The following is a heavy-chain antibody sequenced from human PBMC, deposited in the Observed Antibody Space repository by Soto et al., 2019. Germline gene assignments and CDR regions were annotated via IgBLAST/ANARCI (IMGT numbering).Heavy chain of an antibody. V-gene: IGHV3-23*01. Sequence: EVQLLASGGGLVQPGGSLRLSCAASGFTFYSYAMDWVRQAPGKGLEWVSSISARSDNTYYADSVKGRFTISRDHSKSTLYLQVNSLRAEDTAIYYCAKRGDSYYYGMNVWGQGTTVTVS. CDR1: GFTFYSYA. D-gene: IGHD3-16*01. CDR2: ISARSDNT. CDR3: AKRGDSYYYGMNV. J-gene: IGHJ6*02.